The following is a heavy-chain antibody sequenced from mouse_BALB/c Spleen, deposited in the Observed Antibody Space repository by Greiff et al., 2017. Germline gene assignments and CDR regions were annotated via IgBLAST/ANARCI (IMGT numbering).Heavy chain of an antibody. V-gene: IGHV5-17*02. CDR3: ARRVYYYGSSYDYAMDY. Sequence: EVQGVESGGGLVQPGGSRKLSCAASGFTFSSFGMHWVRQAPEKGLEWVAYISSGSSTIYYADTVKGRFTISRDNPKNTLFLQMTSLRSEDTAMYYCARRVYYYGSSYDYAMDYWGQGTSVTVSS. CDR1: GFTFSSFG. J-gene: IGHJ4*01. D-gene: IGHD1-1*01. CDR2: ISSGSSTI.